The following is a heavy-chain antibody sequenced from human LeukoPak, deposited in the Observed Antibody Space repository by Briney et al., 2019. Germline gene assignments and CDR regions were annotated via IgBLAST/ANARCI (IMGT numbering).Heavy chain of an antibody. D-gene: IGHD3-22*01. CDR3: ASAPYDSSGYYLDY. Sequence: SQTLSLTCTVSGGSISSGGYYRSWIRQHPGKGLEWIGYIYYSGSTYYNPSLKSRVTISVDTSKNQFSLKLSSVTAADTAVYYCASAPYDSSGYYLDYWGQGTLVTVSS. J-gene: IGHJ4*02. CDR2: IYYSGST. CDR1: GGSISSGGYY. V-gene: IGHV4-31*03.